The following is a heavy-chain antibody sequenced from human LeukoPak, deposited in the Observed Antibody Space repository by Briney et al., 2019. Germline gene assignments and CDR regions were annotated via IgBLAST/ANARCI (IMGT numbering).Heavy chain of an antibody. J-gene: IGHJ4*02. CDR2: IRCDGSNK. Sequence: PGGSLRLSCAASGFTFSSYGMHWVRQAPGKGLEWVAFIRCDGSNKYYADSVKGRFTISRDNSKNTLYLQMNSLRAEDTAVYYCAKDGGIEVVVPAATDYWGQGTLVTVSS. D-gene: IGHD2-2*01. CDR1: GFTFSSYG. CDR3: AKDGGIEVVVPAATDY. V-gene: IGHV3-30*02.